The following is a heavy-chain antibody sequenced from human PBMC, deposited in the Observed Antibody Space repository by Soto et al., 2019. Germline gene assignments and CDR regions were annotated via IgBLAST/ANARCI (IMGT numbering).Heavy chain of an antibody. D-gene: IGHD3-22*01. V-gene: IGHV1-18*01. J-gene: IGHJ4*02. CDR2: ISPYSGKT. CDR3: AREGLLLLPDY. Sequence: QIQLVQSGTEVRKPGASAKVSCKTSGYTFTNNDVCWVRQTPGQGLEWMGWISPYSGKTNYARKCKGRVTMTTDTSTSTVYMERTSLTSDDTAVYYCAREGLLLLPDYWGQGTLVTVSS. CDR1: GYTFTNND.